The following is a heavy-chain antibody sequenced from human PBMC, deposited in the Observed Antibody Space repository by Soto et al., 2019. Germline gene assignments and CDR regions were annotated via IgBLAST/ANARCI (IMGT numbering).Heavy chain of an antibody. CDR3: ARVRIFGYSDYEPLGGLDY. D-gene: IGHD5-12*01. J-gene: IGHJ4*02. CDR2: MNPNSGNT. V-gene: IGHV1-8*01. Sequence: QVQLVQSGAAVKKPGASMKVSCKASGYDFSSFDINWVRQAPGQGLEWMGWMNPNSGNTGYAQRFQGRVSMTRNTSISTAYMEGSSLRSEDTAVYYWARVRIFGYSDYEPLGGLDYCGRGTLVTVS. CDR1: GYDFSSFD.